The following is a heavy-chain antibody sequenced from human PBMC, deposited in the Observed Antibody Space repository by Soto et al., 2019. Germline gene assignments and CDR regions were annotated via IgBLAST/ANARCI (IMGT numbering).Heavy chain of an antibody. Sequence: SVKVSCKTSAGTFSSYAISWVRQAPGQGLAWMGGIIPICGTANYAQKFQGRVTISADESTSTAYRELSSLRSEDTAVYYCARESRYCSGGSCYFLPGIDYWGQGKLVTVSS. CDR2: IIPICGTA. CDR1: AGTFSSYA. J-gene: IGHJ4*02. V-gene: IGHV1-69*13. D-gene: IGHD2-15*01. CDR3: ARESRYCSGGSCYFLPGIDY.